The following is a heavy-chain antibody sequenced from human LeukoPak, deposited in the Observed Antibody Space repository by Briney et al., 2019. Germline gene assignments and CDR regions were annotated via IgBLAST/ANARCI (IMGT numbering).Heavy chain of an antibody. CDR3: ARDTIVVADDPRVPEYFQH. J-gene: IGHJ1*01. CDR2: TYYRSKWFY. CDR1: GDSVSSNSAA. D-gene: IGHD6-19*01. V-gene: IGHV6-1*01. Sequence: SQTLSLTCAISGDSVSSNSAAWNWIRQSPSRGLEWLGRTYYRSKWFYDYAVSVKSRITINPDTSKNQFSLQLNSLTPEDTAVYYCARDTIVVADDPRVPEYFQHWGQGTLVTVSS.